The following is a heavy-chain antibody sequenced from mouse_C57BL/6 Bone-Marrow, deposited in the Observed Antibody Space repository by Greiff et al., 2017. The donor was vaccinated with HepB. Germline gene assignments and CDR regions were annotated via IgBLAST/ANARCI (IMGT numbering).Heavy chain of an antibody. CDR3: ARGGWLLRYYAMDY. V-gene: IGHV1-22*01. CDR1: GYTFTDYN. CDR2: INPNNGGT. D-gene: IGHD2-3*01. J-gene: IGHJ4*01. Sequence: VQLQQSGPELVKPGASVKMSCKASGYTFTDYNMHWVKQSHGKSLEWIGYINPNNGGTSYNQKFKGKATLTVNKSSSTAYMELRSLTSEDSAVYYCARGGWLLRYYAMDYWGQGTSVTVSS.